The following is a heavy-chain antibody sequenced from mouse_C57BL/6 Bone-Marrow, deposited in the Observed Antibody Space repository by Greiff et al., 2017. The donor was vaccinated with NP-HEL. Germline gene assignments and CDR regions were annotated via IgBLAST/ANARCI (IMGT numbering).Heavy chain of an antibody. CDR2: IGPSGSYT. Sequence: QVQLLQPGAELVMPGASVKLSCKASGFTFTSYWMPWVKQRPGQGLEWIGEIGPSGSYTNYTQKFKGKSTLTVDKSSSTANMQLSSLTSEDAAVYYCARGSWYFDVWGTGTTVTVSS. CDR3: ARGSWYFDV. J-gene: IGHJ1*03. CDR1: GFTFTSYW. V-gene: IGHV1-69*01.